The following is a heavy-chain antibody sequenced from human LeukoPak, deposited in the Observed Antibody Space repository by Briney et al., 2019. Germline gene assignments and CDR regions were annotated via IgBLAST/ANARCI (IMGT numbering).Heavy chain of an antibody. Sequence: SETLSLTCTVSGGSFSSSGYFWGWIRQPPGKGLEWIGTVDYSGSTNYNPSLKSRLTMSTDMSKKQFSLNLSSVTAADTAVYYCARHRDYYGLAQFSHYYMDVGGKGTTVTVSS. D-gene: IGHD3-10*01. V-gene: IGHV4-39*01. CDR2: VDYSGST. CDR3: ARHRDYYGLAQFSHYYMDV. J-gene: IGHJ6*03. CDR1: GGSFSSSGYF.